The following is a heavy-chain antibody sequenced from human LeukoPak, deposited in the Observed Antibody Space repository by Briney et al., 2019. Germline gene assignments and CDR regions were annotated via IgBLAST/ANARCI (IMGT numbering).Heavy chain of an antibody. Sequence: PSETLPLTCAVSGYSISSGYYWGWIRQPPGKGLEWIGSIYHSGSTYYNSSLKSRVTISVDTSKNQFSLKLSSVTAADTAVYYCARERYYYDSSGCPYWGQGTLVTVSS. V-gene: IGHV4-38-2*02. CDR3: ARERYYYDSSGCPY. CDR2: IYHSGST. D-gene: IGHD3-22*01. J-gene: IGHJ4*02. CDR1: GYSISSGYY.